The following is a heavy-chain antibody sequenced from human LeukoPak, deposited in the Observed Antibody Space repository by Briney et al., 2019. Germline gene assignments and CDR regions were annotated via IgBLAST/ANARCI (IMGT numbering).Heavy chain of an antibody. CDR1: GYTFTSYG. CDR3: ATVVYGSRFDY. Sequence: GASVKVSCKASGYTFTSYGISWVRQAPGKGLEWMGGFDPEDGETIYAQKFQGRVTMTEDTSTDTAYMELSSLRSEDTAVYYCATVVYGSRFDYWGQGTLVTVSS. D-gene: IGHD3-10*01. V-gene: IGHV1-24*01. J-gene: IGHJ4*02. CDR2: FDPEDGET.